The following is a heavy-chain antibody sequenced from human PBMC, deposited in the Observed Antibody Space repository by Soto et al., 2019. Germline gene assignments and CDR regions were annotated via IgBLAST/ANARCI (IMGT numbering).Heavy chain of an antibody. J-gene: IGHJ4*02. D-gene: IGHD4-17*01. V-gene: IGHV3-30*18. CDR2: ISYDGSNK. Sequence: PGGSLRLSCAASGFTFSSYGMHWVRQAPGKGLEWVAVISYDGSNKYYADSVKGRFTISRDNSKNTLYLQMNSLRAEDTAVYYCAKYLGDYGPPFYFWGQGTLVPVSA. CDR1: GFTFSSYG. CDR3: AKYLGDYGPPFYF.